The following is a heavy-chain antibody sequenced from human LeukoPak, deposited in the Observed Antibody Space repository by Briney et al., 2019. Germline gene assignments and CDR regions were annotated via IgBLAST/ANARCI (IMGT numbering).Heavy chain of an antibody. CDR1: GGSISSGSYY. CDR2: IYTSGST. Sequence: KSSETLSLTCTVSGGSISSGSYYWSWIRQPAGKGLEWIGRIYTSGSTNYNPSLKSRVTISVDTSKNQFSLKLSSVTAADTAVYYCARAYGSGSYGVDWGQGTLVTVSS. V-gene: IGHV4-61*02. J-gene: IGHJ4*02. D-gene: IGHD3-10*01. CDR3: ARAYGSGSYGVD.